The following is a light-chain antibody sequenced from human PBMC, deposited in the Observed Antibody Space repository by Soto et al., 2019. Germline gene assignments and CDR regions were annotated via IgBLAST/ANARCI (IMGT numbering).Light chain of an antibody. V-gene: IGLV2-14*03. CDR1: SSDIGAYAS. J-gene: IGLJ1*01. CDR2: SVS. CDR3: SSSTSSSTYV. Sequence: QSALTQPASVSGSPGKSITISCTGTSSDIGAYASVSWYQQHPDKAPKLIIYSVSHRSSGVSDRFSGSKSGNTASLTISGLHTEDEADYYCSSSTSSSTYVFGTGTKLTVL.